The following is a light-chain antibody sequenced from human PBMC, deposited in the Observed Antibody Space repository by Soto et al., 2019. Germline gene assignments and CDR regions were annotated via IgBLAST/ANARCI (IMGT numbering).Light chain of an antibody. J-gene: IGKJ3*01. CDR2: DAS. CDR1: QSVSSS. V-gene: IGKV3-11*01. Sequence: EIVLTQSPDTLSLSPGERATLSCRASQSVSSSLAWYQQKPGQAPRLLIYDASNRATGIPARFSGSGSGTGFPLTISRLEPEDFAIYYWQQRRKRAPEVTFGPGTKVDIK. CDR3: QQRRKRAPEVT.